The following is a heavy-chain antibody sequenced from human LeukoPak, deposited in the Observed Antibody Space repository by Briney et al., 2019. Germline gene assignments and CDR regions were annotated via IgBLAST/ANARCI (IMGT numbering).Heavy chain of an antibody. V-gene: IGHV3-30*04. Sequence: GGSLRLSCAASGSTFSNYAMYWVRQAPGKGLEWVAVISYDGSNKYYADSVKGRFTISRDNSKNTLYLQMNSLRAEDTAVYYCARSYCSGSTCYAPEYWGQGTLVTVSS. D-gene: IGHD2-2*01. J-gene: IGHJ4*02. CDR3: ARSYCSGSTCYAPEY. CDR1: GSTFSNYA. CDR2: ISYDGSNK.